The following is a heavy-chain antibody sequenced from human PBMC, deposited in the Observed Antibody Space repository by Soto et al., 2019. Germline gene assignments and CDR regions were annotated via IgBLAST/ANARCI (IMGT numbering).Heavy chain of an antibody. D-gene: IGHD3-22*01. V-gene: IGHV3-21*01. CDR1: GVTFSSYS. Sequence: GGFLKLSCAASGVTFSSYSMNWVRQAPGKGLEWVSSISSSSSYIYYADSVKGRFTISRDNAKNSLYLQMNSLRAEDTAVYYCARDSPYYYDSSGYHVWGQGTLVTVSS. CDR2: ISSSSSYI. J-gene: IGHJ4*02. CDR3: ARDSPYYYDSSGYHV.